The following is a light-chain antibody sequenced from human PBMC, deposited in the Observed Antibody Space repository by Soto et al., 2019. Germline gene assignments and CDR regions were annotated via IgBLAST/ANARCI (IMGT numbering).Light chain of an antibody. CDR1: SSDIGTYKY. Sequence: QSVLTQPASVSGSPGQSITISCTGTSSDIGTYKYVSWYQQDPGKAPKLLIYDVSNRPSGVSNRFSGSKSGNTASLTISGLRTEDEANYFCSSSTNSNSVVFGEGTQLTVL. CDR3: SSSTNSNSVV. CDR2: DVS. V-gene: IGLV2-14*01. J-gene: IGLJ2*01.